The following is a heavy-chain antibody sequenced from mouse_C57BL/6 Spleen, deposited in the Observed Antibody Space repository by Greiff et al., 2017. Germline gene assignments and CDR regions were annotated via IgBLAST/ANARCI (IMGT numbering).Heavy chain of an antibody. J-gene: IGHJ2*01. Sequence: EVQRVESGGDLVKPGGSLKLSCAASGFTFSSYGMSWVRQTPDKRLEWVATISRGGSYTYYPDSVKGRITISRDNATNTLYLQMSSLKSEDTAMYYCARRGVTVVATAVDYWGQGTTLTVSS. D-gene: IGHD1-1*01. CDR3: ARRGVTVVATAVDY. CDR1: GFTFSSYG. CDR2: ISRGGSYT. V-gene: IGHV5-6*01.